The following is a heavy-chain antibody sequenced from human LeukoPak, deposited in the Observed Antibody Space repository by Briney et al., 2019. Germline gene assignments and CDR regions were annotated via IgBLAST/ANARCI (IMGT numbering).Heavy chain of an antibody. D-gene: IGHD2-15*01. CDR2: IYTSGST. CDR1: GGSISSYY. V-gene: IGHV4-4*07. J-gene: IGHJ6*03. CDR3: ARAVAAGFHYYYYYMDV. Sequence: PSETLSLXCTVSGGSISSYYWSWIRQPAGKVLEWIGRIYTSGSTNYNPSLKSRVTMSVDTSKNQFSLKLSSVTAADTAVYYCARAVAAGFHYYYYYMDVWGKGTTVTVSS.